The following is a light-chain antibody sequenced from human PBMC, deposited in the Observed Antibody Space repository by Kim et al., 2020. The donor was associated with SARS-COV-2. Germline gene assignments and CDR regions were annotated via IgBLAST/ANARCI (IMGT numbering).Light chain of an antibody. V-gene: IGLV2-14*03. CDR1: SSDVGGHNY. CDR3: SSYTSSSTFVV. CDR2: DVS. Sequence: QSITISCTGTSSDVGGHNYVFWYQHHPGKAPKLMIFDVSKRPSGVSNRFSGSKSGNTASLTISGLQAEDEAVYYCSSYTSSSTFVVFGGGTQLTVL. J-gene: IGLJ2*01.